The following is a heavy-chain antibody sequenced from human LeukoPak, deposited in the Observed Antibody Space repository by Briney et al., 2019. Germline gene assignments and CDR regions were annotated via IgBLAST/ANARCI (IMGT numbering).Heavy chain of an antibody. V-gene: IGHV3-30*02. Sequence: GGSLRLSCAASGFTFSSYGMHWVRQAPGKWLEWVLFIRYDGSNKYYADSVKGRFTISRDNSKNTLYLQMNSLRAEDTAVYYCAKDLSAYCGGDCSDDYWGQGTLVTVSS. CDR1: GFTFSSYG. CDR2: IRYDGSNK. J-gene: IGHJ4*02. CDR3: AKDLSAYCGGDCSDDY. D-gene: IGHD2-21*02.